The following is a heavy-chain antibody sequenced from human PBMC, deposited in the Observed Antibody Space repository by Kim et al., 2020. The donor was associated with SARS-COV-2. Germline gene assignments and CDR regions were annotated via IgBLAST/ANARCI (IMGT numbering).Heavy chain of an antibody. D-gene: IGHD2-21*01. Sequence: TEPDSMRRRFTIAKYNAKNTFYLQMNSLKAEDSAVYYCASHKGDERDSWGQGTLVTVSS. V-gene: IGHV3-74*01. CDR3: ASHKGDERDS. J-gene: IGHJ4*02.